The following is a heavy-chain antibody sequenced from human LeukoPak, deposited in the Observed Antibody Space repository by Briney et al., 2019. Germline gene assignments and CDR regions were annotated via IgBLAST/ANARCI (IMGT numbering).Heavy chain of an antibody. J-gene: IGHJ4*02. CDR1: GGSISSYY. CDR3: ARENGGAAAGIDY. CDR2: IYYSGST. Sequence: SETLSLTCTVSGGSISSYYWSWIRQPPGKGLEWIGYIYYSGSTNYNPSLKSRVTISVDTSKNQFSLKLSSVTAADTAVYYCARENGGAAAGIDYWGQGTLVTVSS. D-gene: IGHD6-13*01. V-gene: IGHV4-59*12.